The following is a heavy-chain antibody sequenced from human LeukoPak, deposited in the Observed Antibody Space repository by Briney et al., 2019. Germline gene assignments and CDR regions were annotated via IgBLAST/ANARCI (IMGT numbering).Heavy chain of an antibody. CDR1: GGTFSSYA. CDR3: ARGAGSYYNGIFDY. V-gene: IGHV1-69*04. CDR2: IIPILGIA. J-gene: IGHJ4*02. Sequence: SVKVSCKASGGTFSSYAISWVRQAPGQGLEWMGRIIPILGIANYAQKFQGRVTITADESTSTAYMELSSLRSGDTAVYYCARGAGSYYNGIFDYWGQGTLVTVSS. D-gene: IGHD3-10*01.